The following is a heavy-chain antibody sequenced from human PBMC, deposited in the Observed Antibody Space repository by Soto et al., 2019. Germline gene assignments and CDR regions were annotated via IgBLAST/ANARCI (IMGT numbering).Heavy chain of an antibody. CDR3: ARSFTMVRGVITTLHGMDV. J-gene: IGHJ6*02. V-gene: IGHV5-51*01. CDR2: IYPGDSDT. CDR1: GYSFTSYW. Sequence: GESLKISCKGSGYSFTSYWIGWVRQMPGKGLEWMGIIYPGDSDTRYSPSFQGQATISADKSISTAYLQWSSLKASDTAMYYCARSFTMVRGVITTLHGMDVWGQGTTATVSS. D-gene: IGHD3-10*01.